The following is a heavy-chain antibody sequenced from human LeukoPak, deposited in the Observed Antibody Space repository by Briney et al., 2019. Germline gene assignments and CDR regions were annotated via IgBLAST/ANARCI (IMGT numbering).Heavy chain of an antibody. CDR3: ARGRMVRGVIITPTNWFDP. Sequence: ASVKVSCQASGYTFTRYDIHWVRQATGQGLAWMGWMNPNSGNTGYAQKFQGRVTMTRSTSISTAYMEPSSLRSEDTAVYYCARGRMVRGVIITPTNWFDPWGQGTLVTVSS. D-gene: IGHD3-10*01. J-gene: IGHJ5*02. CDR2: MNPNSGNT. CDR1: GYTFTRYD. V-gene: IGHV1-8*01.